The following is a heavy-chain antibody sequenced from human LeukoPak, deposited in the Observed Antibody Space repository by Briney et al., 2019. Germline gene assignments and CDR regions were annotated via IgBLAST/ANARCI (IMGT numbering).Heavy chain of an antibody. CDR3: ARELTYYYDSSGYSLGYFQH. D-gene: IGHD3-22*01. V-gene: IGHV4-4*07. CDR1: GGSISSYS. J-gene: IGHJ1*01. Sequence: PSETLSLTCTVSGGSISSYSWNWIRQPAGKGLEWIGRLYTRGSTTYNPSLKSRVTMSVDTSKKHFSLKLSSVTAADTAVYYCARELTYYYDSSGYSLGYFQHWGQGTLVTVSS. CDR2: LYTRGST.